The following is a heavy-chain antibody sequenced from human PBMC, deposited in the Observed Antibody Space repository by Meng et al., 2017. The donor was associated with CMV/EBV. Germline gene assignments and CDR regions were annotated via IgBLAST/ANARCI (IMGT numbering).Heavy chain of an antibody. CDR3: ARGLRFLYCSSTSCYTYYYYYGMDV. D-gene: IGHD2-2*02. V-gene: IGHV4-34*01. Sequence: SETLSLTCTVSGGSFSGYYWSWIRQPPGKGLEWIGEINHSGSTNYNPSLKSRVTISVDTSKNQFSLKLSSVTAADTAVYYCARGLRFLYCSSTSCYTYYYYYGMDVWGQGTTVTVSS. J-gene: IGHJ6*02. CDR2: INHSGST. CDR1: GGSFSGYY.